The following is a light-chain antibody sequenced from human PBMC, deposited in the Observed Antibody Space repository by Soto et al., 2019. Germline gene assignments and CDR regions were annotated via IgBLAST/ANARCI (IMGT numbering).Light chain of an antibody. V-gene: IGLV2-11*01. CDR3: CSYAGGPYV. Sequence: QSALTQPRSVSGSPGQSVTISCTGTSSDVGCYNYVSWYQQHPGKAPKLMICDVSHRPSGVPDRFSGSKSGNTASLTISGLQAEEEDDYYCCSYAGGPYVFGTGTKVTVL. CDR1: SSDVGCYNY. J-gene: IGLJ1*01. CDR2: DVS.